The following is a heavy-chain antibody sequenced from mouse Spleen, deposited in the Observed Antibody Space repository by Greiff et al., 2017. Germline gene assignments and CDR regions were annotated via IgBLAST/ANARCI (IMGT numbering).Heavy chain of an antibody. J-gene: IGHJ1*01. CDR3: ARDYYGEHWYFDV. CDR2: IYPRSGNT. Sequence: VQLQQSGAELARPGASVKLSCKASGYTFTSYGISWVKQRTGQGLEWIGEIYPRSGNTYYNEKFKGKATLTADKSSSTAYMELRSLTSEDSAVYFCARDYYGEHWYFDVWGAGTTVTVSS. V-gene: IGHV1-81*01. CDR1: GYTFTSYG. D-gene: IGHD1-2*01.